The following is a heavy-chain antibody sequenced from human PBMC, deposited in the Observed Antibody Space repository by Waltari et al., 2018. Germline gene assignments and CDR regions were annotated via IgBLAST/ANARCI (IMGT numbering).Heavy chain of an antibody. Sequence: EVKLVAIGGGLVQPGRSLRLSCAASGFTFGDYAMHWVRQVPGKGLEWVSGLSWNGGNLLYAEAVRGRFTISRDNAKKSLFLQMTNLRPEDTAFYFCVKDMGTSGYDAFDVWGQGTKVTVS. D-gene: IGHD3-22*01. CDR3: VKDMGTSGYDAFDV. V-gene: IGHV3-9*01. CDR1: GFTFGDYA. CDR2: LSWNGGNL. J-gene: IGHJ3*01.